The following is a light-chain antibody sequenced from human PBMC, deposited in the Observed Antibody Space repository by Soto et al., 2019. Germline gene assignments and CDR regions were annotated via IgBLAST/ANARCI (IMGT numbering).Light chain of an antibody. V-gene: IGKV3D-15*01. CDR2: GAS. CDR1: QSDTSS. Sequence: GANATNSNRASQSDTSSYVAWYQQKPGQAPRLLFCGASSRATGIPARFSGSWSGTEFTLTSSSLQAEDVAFYCWQQYNNRLSFGGGTKVDIK. CDR3: QQYNNRLS. J-gene: IGKJ4*01.